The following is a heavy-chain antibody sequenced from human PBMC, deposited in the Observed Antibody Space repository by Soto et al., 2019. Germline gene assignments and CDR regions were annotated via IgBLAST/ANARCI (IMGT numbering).Heavy chain of an antibody. CDR2: IYYSGST. Sequence: PSETLSLTCTVSGDSVSSSSYYWTWIRQPPGKGLEWIGYIYYSGSTYYNPSLKSRVTISVDTSKNQFSLKLSSVTAADTAVYYCAVVPAAIGYFRFFDPWGPGTLVTVSS. D-gene: IGHD2-2*02. J-gene: IGHJ5*02. CDR1: GDSVSSSSYY. CDR3: AVVPAAIGYFRFFDP. V-gene: IGHV4-61*01.